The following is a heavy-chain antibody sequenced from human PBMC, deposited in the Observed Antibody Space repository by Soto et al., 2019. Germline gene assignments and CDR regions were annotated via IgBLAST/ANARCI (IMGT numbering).Heavy chain of an antibody. V-gene: IGHV3-30*18. Sequence: QVQLVESGGGVVQPGRSLRLSCAASGFTFSSYGMHWVRQAPGKGLEWVAVISYDGSNKYYADSVKGRFTISRDNSKNTLYLLMNRLRGENTGVYYCAKDYALGIRHYYYGMDVWGQGTTVTVSS. CDR3: AKDYALGIRHYYYGMDV. J-gene: IGHJ6*02. CDR2: ISYDGSNK. D-gene: IGHD2-2*01. CDR1: GFTFSSYG.